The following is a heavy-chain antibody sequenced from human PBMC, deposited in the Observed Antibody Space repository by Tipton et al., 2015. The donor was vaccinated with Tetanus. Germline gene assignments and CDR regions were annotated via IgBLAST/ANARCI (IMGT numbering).Heavy chain of an antibody. D-gene: IGHD6-25*01. Sequence: QLGQSGAEAKEPGASVKVSCKASGYNFVNFGISWVRQAPGQGLEGMGWISDYNGKTKYAQRLQGRVTMTTHRSASTAYMYLRRLRSDDTAVFYCARVQEQRIYYYGMDVWGQGTTVTVSS. CDR3: ARVQEQRIYYYGMDV. CDR2: ISDYNGKT. J-gene: IGHJ6*02. CDR1: GYNFVNFG. V-gene: IGHV1-18*01.